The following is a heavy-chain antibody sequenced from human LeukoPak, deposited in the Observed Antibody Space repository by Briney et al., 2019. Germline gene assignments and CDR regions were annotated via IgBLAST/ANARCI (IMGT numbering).Heavy chain of an antibody. D-gene: IGHD2-15*01. CDR3: ARQNIVVVVAATPGAFDI. CDR1: DYSIRSGYY. Sequence: SETLSLTCDVSDYSIRSGYYWGWIRQPPGKGLEWIGSLYRSGSAYYSPSLKSRVTISLDTSNNELSLRLSSVTAADTAIYYCARQNIVVVVAATPGAFDIWGQGTLVTVSS. J-gene: IGHJ3*02. V-gene: IGHV4-38-2*01. CDR2: LYRSGSA.